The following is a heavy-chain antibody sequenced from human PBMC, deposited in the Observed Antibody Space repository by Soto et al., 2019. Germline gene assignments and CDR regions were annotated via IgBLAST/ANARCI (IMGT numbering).Heavy chain of an antibody. V-gene: IGHV1-46*01. CDR2: INPSGGST. J-gene: IGHJ6*02. CDR1: GYTFTSYY. Sequence: ASVKVSCKASGYTFTSYYMHWVRQAPGQGLEWMGIINPSGGSTSYAQKFQGRVTMTRDTSTSTVYMELSSLRSEDTAVYYCARDYMITFGGVIALYGMDVWGPGTTVTVSS. D-gene: IGHD3-16*02. CDR3: ARDYMITFGGVIALYGMDV.